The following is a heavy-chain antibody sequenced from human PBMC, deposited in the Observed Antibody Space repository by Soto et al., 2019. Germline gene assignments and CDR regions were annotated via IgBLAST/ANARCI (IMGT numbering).Heavy chain of an antibody. J-gene: IGHJ3*01. D-gene: IGHD3-10*01. Sequence: SETLSLTCTVSGGSISSYYWSWIRQPPGKGLEWIGYIYYSGSTKYNPSLKSRVTISVDTSKNRFSLRLSSVTAADTAVYYCARVWGGSFDFWGQGTMVTVSS. V-gene: IGHV4-59*01. CDR2: IYYSGST. CDR1: GGSISSYY. CDR3: ARVWGGSFDF.